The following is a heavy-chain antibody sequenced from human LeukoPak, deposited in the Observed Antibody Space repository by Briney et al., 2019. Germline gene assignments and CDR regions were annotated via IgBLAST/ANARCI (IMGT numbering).Heavy chain of an antibody. CDR3: AKSRRRGYCTNGVCYTSFDY. CDR1: GFTFSSYA. J-gene: IGHJ4*02. CDR2: ISGSGGST. Sequence: GGSLRLSXAASGFTFSSYAMSSVRQAPGKGLEWISAISGSGGSTYYADSVKGRFTISRDNSKNTLYLQMNSLRAEDTAVYYCAKSRRRGYCTNGVCYTSFDYWGQGTLVTVSS. D-gene: IGHD2-8*01. V-gene: IGHV3-23*01.